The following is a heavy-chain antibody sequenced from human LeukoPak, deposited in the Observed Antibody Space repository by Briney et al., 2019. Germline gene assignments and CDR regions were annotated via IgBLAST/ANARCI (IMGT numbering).Heavy chain of an antibody. CDR3: ARVLEASTFDP. CDR1: GFTFSSYS. J-gene: IGHJ5*02. D-gene: IGHD1-1*01. V-gene: IGHV3-21*01. CDR2: ISSSGSYI. Sequence: PGGSLRLSCAASGFTFSSYSMNWVRQAPGKGLEWVSSISSSGSYIYYADSVKGRFSSSRDNAKNSLFLQMNSLRAEDTAVYYCARVLEASTFDPWGQGTLVTVSS.